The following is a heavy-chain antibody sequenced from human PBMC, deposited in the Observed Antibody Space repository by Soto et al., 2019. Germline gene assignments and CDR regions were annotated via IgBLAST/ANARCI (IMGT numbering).Heavy chain of an antibody. CDR2: IKQDGSEK. V-gene: IGHV3-7*04. CDR1: GFTFSSYW. J-gene: IGHJ4*02. D-gene: IGHD2-15*01. CDR3: ARVPYCSGGSCYYFDY. Sequence: EVQLVESGGGLVQPGGSLRLSCAASGFTFSSYWMSWVRQAPGKGLEWVANIKQDGSEKYYVDSVKGQFTISRDNAKNSLYLQMNSLRAEDTAVYYCARVPYCSGGSCYYFDYWGQGTLVTVSS.